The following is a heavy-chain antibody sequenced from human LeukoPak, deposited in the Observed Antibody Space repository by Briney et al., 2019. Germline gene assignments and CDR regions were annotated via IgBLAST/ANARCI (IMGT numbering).Heavy chain of an antibody. V-gene: IGHV1-18*01. CDR3: ARDLTVSQGWGWYFQH. J-gene: IGHJ1*01. Sequence: ASVKVSCKASGYTFTSYGISWVRQAPGQGLEWMGWISAYNGNTNYAQTLQGRVTMTTDTSTSTAYMELRSLRSDDTAVYYCARDLTVSQGWGWYFQHWGQGTLVTVSS. CDR2: ISAYNGNT. D-gene: IGHD3-16*01. CDR1: GYTFTSYG.